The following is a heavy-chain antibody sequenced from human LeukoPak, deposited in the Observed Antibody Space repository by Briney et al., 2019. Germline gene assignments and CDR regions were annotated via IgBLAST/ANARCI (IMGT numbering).Heavy chain of an antibody. Sequence: GASVKVSCKASGYTFTSYGISWVRQAPGQGLEWMGWISAYNGNTNYAQKLQGRVTMTTDTSSSTAYMELRSLRSDDTAVYYCARDRGHSGYCSGGSCYSDWFDPSGQGTLVTVSS. D-gene: IGHD2-15*01. J-gene: IGHJ5*02. CDR3: ARDRGHSGYCSGGSCYSDWFDP. CDR2: ISAYNGNT. V-gene: IGHV1-18*01. CDR1: GYTFTSYG.